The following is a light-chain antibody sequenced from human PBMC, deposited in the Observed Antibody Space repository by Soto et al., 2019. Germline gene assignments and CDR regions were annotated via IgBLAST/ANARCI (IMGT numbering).Light chain of an antibody. CDR1: QNIHTY. CDR3: QHSSRMPP. V-gene: IGKV1-39*01. CDR2: HAS. J-gene: IGKJ4*01. Sequence: DIQLTQSPSSLSASVGDRVTITYRSSQNIHTYLNWYQQRPGEPPKLLIYHASSLESGVPSRFSGSASGTAFTLTISSLQPEDFGTYYWQHSSRMPPFGGETKLDIK.